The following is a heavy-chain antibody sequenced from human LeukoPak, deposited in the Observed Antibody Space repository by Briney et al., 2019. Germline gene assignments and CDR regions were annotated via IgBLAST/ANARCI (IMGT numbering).Heavy chain of an antibody. D-gene: IGHD6-13*01. CDR3: ARMGYSSSI. V-gene: IGHV4-34*01. Sequence: SETLSLTCAVYGGSFSGYYWSWIRQPPGKGLEWIGEINHSGSTNYNPSLKSRVIISVDTSKNQFSLKLSSVTAADTAVYYCARMGYSSSIWGQGTLVTVSS. CDR2: INHSGST. J-gene: IGHJ4*02. CDR1: GGSFSGYY.